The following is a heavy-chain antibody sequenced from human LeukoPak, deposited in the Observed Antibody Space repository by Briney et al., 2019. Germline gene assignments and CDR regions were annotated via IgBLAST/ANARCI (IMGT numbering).Heavy chain of an antibody. CDR2: IVPSDSYT. Sequence: GESLKISCKGSGYSFTSYWISWVRQLPGKGLEWMGRIVPSDSYTNYSPSFQGHVTISADKSISTAYLQWSSLKASDTAMYYCARFSTHYDILTGFYYYYGMDVWGQGTTVTVSS. J-gene: IGHJ6*02. CDR1: GYSFTSYW. CDR3: ARFSTHYDILTGFYYYYGMDV. V-gene: IGHV5-10-1*01. D-gene: IGHD3-9*01.